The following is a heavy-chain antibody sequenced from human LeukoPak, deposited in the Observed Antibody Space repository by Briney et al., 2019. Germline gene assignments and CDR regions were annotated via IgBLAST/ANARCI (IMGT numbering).Heavy chain of an antibody. CDR2: IWYDGSNK. D-gene: IGHD6-19*01. J-gene: IGHJ4*02. CDR3: ARRPHGDSSGWSMDY. V-gene: IGHV3-30*19. CDR1: GFTFSSYG. Sequence: GGSLRLSCAASGFTFSSYGMHWVRQAPGKGLEWVAVIWYDGSNKYYADSVKGRFTISRDNSKNTLYLQMNSLRAEDTAVYYCARRPHGDSSGWSMDYWGQGTLVTVSS.